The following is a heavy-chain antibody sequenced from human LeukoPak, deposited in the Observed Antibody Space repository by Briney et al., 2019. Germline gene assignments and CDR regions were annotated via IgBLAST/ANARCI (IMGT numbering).Heavy chain of an antibody. CDR2: ISGSGGST. Sequence: GGSLRLSCAASGFTFSSYAMSWVRQAPGKGLEWVSAISGSGGSTYYADSVKGRFTISRDNSKNTLYPQMNSLRAEDTAVYYCAKDQSPYYYDSSGSIDYWGQGTLVTVSS. V-gene: IGHV3-23*01. J-gene: IGHJ4*02. CDR1: GFTFSSYA. D-gene: IGHD3-22*01. CDR3: AKDQSPYYYDSSGSIDY.